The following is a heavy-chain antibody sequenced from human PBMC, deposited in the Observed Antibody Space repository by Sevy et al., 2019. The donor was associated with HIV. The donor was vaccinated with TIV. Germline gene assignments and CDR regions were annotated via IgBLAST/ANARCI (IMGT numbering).Heavy chain of an antibody. CDR3: TTPRFDF. CDR1: GFTFSDYY. V-gene: IGHV3-11*06. Sequence: GGSLRLSCAASGFTFSDYYMSWIRQAPGKGLEWVSYISSSSSYTNYADSVKGRFTISRDNAKNTLYLEMNNLRDEDTALYYCTTPRFDFWGPGTLVTVSS. CDR2: ISSSSSYT. J-gene: IGHJ4*02. D-gene: IGHD1-1*01.